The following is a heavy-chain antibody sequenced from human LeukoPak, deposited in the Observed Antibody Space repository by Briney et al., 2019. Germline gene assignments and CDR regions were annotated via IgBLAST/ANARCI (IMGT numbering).Heavy chain of an antibody. V-gene: IGHV3-30*04. CDR1: GFTFSNYA. D-gene: IGHD1-14*01. CDR2: VFFDGTIQ. J-gene: IGHJ3*02. Sequence: GGSLRLSCAASGFTFSNYAMHWVRQAPGKGLEWVAVVFFDGTIQYYADAVKGRFTISRDNSKNTLYLQMNSLRAEDTAVYYCAKPARTDAFDIWGQGTMITVSS. CDR3: AKPARTDAFDI.